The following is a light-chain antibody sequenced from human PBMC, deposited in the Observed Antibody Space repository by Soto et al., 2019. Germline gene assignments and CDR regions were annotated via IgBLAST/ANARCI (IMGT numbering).Light chain of an antibody. J-gene: IGKJ1*01. CDR3: QHYNTYPWT. V-gene: IGKV1-5*03. CDR2: KAS. CDR1: QCVSRW. Sequence: DIPMTQSPSILSASVGDRVTITCRASQCVSRWLAWYQQKPAKAPNLLIHKASHLESGVPSRFSGSGSGTEFTLTICSLQPGDFATYYCQHYNTYPWTFGQGTKVDIK.